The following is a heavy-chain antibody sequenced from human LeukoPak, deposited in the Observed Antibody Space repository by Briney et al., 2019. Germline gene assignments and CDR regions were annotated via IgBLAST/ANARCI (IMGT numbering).Heavy chain of an antibody. Sequence: KTSETLSLTCTISGGFISSSSYYWGWIRQPPGKGLEWIGDIYYSGSTYYSPSLKSRVSISVDTSKNQFSLILSSVTAADTALHYCARRRYYDSTGYFNWGQGTQVTVS. CDR1: GGFISSSSYY. V-gene: IGHV4-39*01. CDR3: ARRRYYDSTGYFN. CDR2: IYYSGST. D-gene: IGHD3-22*01. J-gene: IGHJ1*01.